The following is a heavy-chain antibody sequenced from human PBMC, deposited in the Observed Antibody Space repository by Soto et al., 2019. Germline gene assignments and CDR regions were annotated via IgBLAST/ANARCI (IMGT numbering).Heavy chain of an antibody. CDR2: ISYDGSNK. CDR3: AREFAEGYYYYYYGMVV. CDR1: GFTVGSYA. J-gene: IGHJ6*02. Sequence: GSLRRSCAASGFTVGSYAMHGVPQAPGKGLEWVAVISYDGSNKYYADSVKGRFTISRDNSKNTLYLQMNSLRAEDTAVYYCAREFAEGYYYYYYGMVVWGQGT. V-gene: IGHV3-30-3*01.